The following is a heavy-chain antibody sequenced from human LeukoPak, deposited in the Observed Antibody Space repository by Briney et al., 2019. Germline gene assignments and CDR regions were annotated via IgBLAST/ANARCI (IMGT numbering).Heavy chain of an antibody. D-gene: IGHD2-2*01. CDR3: AREYCSSTSCLYYFDY. J-gene: IGHJ4*02. CDR1: GGSISSSSYY. CDR2: IYYSGST. V-gene: IGHV4-39*07. Sequence: PSETLSLTCTVSGGSISSSSYYWGWIRQPPGKGLEWIGSIYYSGSTYYNPSLKSRVTISVDTSKNQFSLKLSSVTAADTAVYYCAREYCSSTSCLYYFDYWGQGTLVTVSS.